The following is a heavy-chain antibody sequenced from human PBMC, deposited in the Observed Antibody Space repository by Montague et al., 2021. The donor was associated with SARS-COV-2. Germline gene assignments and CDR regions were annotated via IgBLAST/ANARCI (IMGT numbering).Heavy chain of an antibody. CDR1: GGSISSTTNF. V-gene: IGHV4-39*07. CDR2: IFFRGTT. D-gene: IGHD2-8*01. J-gene: IGHJ4*02. CDR3: ARDSRGGSLYPFFDS. Sequence: SETLSLTCAVSGGSISSTTNFWAWLRQPPGKEPEWIGSIFFRGTTYSNPSLKSRVTTSEDTSNNQFSLRLTSMTAADTAVYFCARDSRGGSLYPFFDSWSQGTLVTVSS.